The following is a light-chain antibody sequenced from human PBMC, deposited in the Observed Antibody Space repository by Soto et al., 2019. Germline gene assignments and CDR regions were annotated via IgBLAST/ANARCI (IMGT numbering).Light chain of an antibody. CDR3: QKYEDLPLT. J-gene: IGKJ4*01. CDR2: DAS. Sequence: DIQMTQSPSSLSASVGDRVTITCQASQDISKFLNWYQLKPGKAPRLLIFDASSVETGVPSRFSGSGSGTHFTFTIDSLQAEDLATYYCQKYEDLPLTFGGGTTVEI. V-gene: IGKV1-33*01. CDR1: QDISKF.